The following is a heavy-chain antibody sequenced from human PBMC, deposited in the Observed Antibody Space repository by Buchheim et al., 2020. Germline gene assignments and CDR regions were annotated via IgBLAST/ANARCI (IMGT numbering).Heavy chain of an antibody. J-gene: IGHJ4*02. CDR1: GFTFSSYE. CDR2: ISSSATTI. D-gene: IGHD3-16*01. Sequence: EVQLVESGGGLVQPGGSLRLSCAASGFTFSSYEMNWVRQAPGKGLEWVSYISSSATTIFYADSVEGRFTISRDSAKNSLYLQMNSLGAEDTAVYYCARFEGDDYFDYWGQGTL. V-gene: IGHV3-48*03. CDR3: ARFEGDDYFDY.